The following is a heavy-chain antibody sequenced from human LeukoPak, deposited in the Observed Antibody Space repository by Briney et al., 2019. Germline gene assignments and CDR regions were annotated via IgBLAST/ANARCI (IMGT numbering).Heavy chain of an antibody. CDR1: DDSISDYY. J-gene: IGHJ4*02. CDR2: FYNSGRS. Sequence: PSETLSLTCTVSDDSISDYYRGWIRQPPGKGLEWIGYFYNSGRSTYNPSLKSRVTIPADTSKNHFSLKLNSVTTADTAVYHCTRGAGWLIDYWGQGILVTVSS. CDR3: TRGAGWLIDY. V-gene: IGHV4-59*01. D-gene: IGHD3-16*01.